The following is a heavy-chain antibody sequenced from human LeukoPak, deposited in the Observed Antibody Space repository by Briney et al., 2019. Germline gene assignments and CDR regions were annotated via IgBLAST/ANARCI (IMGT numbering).Heavy chain of an antibody. J-gene: IGHJ5*02. CDR2: IGGIGAST. D-gene: IGHD4-17*01. V-gene: IGHV3-23*01. Sequence: GGSLRLSCAASGFTFSSHAMNWVRQTPGKGLEWVSSIGGIGASTYYADSVKGRFTISRDNSKNTLYLQMNSLRAEDTALYYCAKAAYGDYVNWFDPWGQGILVIVPS. CDR1: GFTFSSHA. CDR3: AKAAYGDYVNWFDP.